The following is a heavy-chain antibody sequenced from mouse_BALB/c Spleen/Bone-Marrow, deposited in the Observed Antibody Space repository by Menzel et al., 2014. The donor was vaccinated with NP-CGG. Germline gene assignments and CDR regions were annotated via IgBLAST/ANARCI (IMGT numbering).Heavy chain of an antibody. V-gene: IGHV5-9-2*01. D-gene: IGHD2-2*01. J-gene: IGHJ2*01. CDR1: GFSFNSYG. CDR3: VRNYYGYDGYFDY. CDR2: ITNGGNYT. Sequence: EVKVEESGGGLVKPGGSLKLSCTASGFSFNSYGMSWVRQTPEKRLEWVATITNGGNYTYYLDSVKGRFTISRDNVKNNLYLQMRSLRSEDTASYYCVRNYYGYDGYFDYWGQGTTLTVSS.